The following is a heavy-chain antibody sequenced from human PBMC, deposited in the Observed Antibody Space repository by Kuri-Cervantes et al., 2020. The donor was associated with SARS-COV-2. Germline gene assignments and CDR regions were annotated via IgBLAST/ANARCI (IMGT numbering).Heavy chain of an antibody. CDR3: VRYGMDV. Sequence: GESLKISCAASGFTFSSYGMHWVRQAPGKGLEWVVVIWYDGSNKYYADSVKGRFTISRDNAKNSLFLQMNSLRADDTAVYYCVRYGMDVWGQGSTVTVSS. V-gene: IGHV3-33*03. CDR1: GFTFSSYG. J-gene: IGHJ6*02. CDR2: IWYDGSNK.